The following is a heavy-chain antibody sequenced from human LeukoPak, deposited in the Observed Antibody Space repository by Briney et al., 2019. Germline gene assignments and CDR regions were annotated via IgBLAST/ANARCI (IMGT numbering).Heavy chain of an antibody. D-gene: IGHD5-18*01. CDR1: GFSFSNDS. V-gene: IGHV3-69-1*01. Sequence: PGGSLRLSCAASGFSFSNDSMNWVRQPPGKGLEWVSSISSSKYIYYADSVKGRFTISRDNAKNSLYLQMNNLRAEDSAVYYCAREYTAMAFDYWAQGTLVTVSS. J-gene: IGHJ4*02. CDR2: ISSSKYI. CDR3: AREYTAMAFDY.